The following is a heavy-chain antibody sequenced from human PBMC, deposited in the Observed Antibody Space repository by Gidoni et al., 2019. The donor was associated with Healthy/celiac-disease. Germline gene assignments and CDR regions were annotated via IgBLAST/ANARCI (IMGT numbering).Heavy chain of an antibody. V-gene: IGHV1-18*01. CDR2: ISAYNGNT. CDR3: ARDEGVLAVAPGDAFDI. J-gene: IGHJ3*02. D-gene: IGHD6-19*01. Sequence: QVQLVQSGAEVKKPGASVKVSCKASGSTFTSYGISWVRQAPGQGLEWMGWISAYNGNTNYAQKLQGRVTMTTDTSTSTAYMELRSLRSDDTAVYYCARDEGVLAVAPGDAFDIWGQGTMVTVSS. CDR1: GSTFTSYG.